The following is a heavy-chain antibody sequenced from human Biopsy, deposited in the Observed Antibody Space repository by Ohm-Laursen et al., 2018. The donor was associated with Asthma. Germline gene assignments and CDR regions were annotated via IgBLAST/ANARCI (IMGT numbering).Heavy chain of an antibody. CDR3: ARASVVKHYYYYGMDV. CDR1: GFSFSDYA. CDR2: ISYVGSDK. V-gene: IGHV3-30-3*01. J-gene: IGHJ6*02. Sequence: SLRLSCTAPGFSFSDYAIYWVRQAPGKGLDWVAFISYVGSDKFYADSVKGRFTTSRDNSQNTLDLHMNRLTFEDTAVYYCARASVVKHYYYYGMDVWGPGTTVTVFS.